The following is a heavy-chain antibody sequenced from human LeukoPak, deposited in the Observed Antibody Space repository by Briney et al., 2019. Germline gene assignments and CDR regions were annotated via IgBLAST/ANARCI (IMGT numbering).Heavy chain of an antibody. V-gene: IGHV3-21*01. CDR3: ARAVDSSGWYYFDY. CDR1: GFTFSSYS. J-gene: IGHJ4*02. Sequence: GGSLRLSCAASGFTFSSYSMNWVRQAPGKGLEWVSSISSSSSYIYYADSMKGRFTISRDSAKNSLYLQMNSLRAEDTAVYYCARAVDSSGWYYFDYWGQGTLVTVSS. D-gene: IGHD6-19*01. CDR2: ISSSSSYI.